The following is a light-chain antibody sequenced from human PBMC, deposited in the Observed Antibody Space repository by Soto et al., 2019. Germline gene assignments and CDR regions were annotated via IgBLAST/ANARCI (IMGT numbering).Light chain of an antibody. Sequence: IQMTQSPSTLSASVGDTVTVTCRASQGVSSWLAWYQQKPGEAPKLLIYDASALQSGVPSRFSGSGSGTNFTLTIGSLQPEDFATYYCQQANSFPRTFGRGTKVDNK. V-gene: IGKV1-5*01. CDR2: DAS. CDR3: QQANSFPRT. CDR1: QGVSSW. J-gene: IGKJ1*01.